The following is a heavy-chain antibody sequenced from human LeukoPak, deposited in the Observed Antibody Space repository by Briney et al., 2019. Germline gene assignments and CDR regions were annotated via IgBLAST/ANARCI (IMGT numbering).Heavy chain of an antibody. CDR3: AKSIVRLGQLDPFDY. Sequence: PGGSLRLSCAASGFTFSDYYMSWIRQAPGKGLEWVSYISSSGSTIYYADSVKGRFTISRDNSKNTLYLQMNSLRAEDTAVYYCAKSIVRLGQLDPFDYWGQGTLVTVSS. V-gene: IGHV3-11*01. J-gene: IGHJ4*02. CDR2: ISSSGSTI. CDR1: GFTFSDYY. D-gene: IGHD6-13*01.